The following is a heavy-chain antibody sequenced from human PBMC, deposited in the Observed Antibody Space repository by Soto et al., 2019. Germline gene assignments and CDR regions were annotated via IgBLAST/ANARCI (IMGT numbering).Heavy chain of an antibody. CDR1: GGSISSISYY. CDR3: ARRQVGPSKTGRFGX. V-gene: IGHV4-39*01. CDR2: IYYSGST. D-gene: IGHD1-26*01. J-gene: IGHJ4*02. Sequence: PSYPLSLTFTVSGGSISSISYYWGWIRQPPGKGLELIGSIYYSGSTYYNTSLKSRLTISVDTSKNQFSLRLSSVPAAETAVYYCARRQVGPSKTGRFGXWGQGPLGTVSX.